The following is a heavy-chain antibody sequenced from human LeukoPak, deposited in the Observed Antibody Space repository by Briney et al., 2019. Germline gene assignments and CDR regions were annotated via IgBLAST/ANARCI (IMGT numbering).Heavy chain of an antibody. CDR2: IYYSGST. Sequence: SETLSLTCTVSGGSISSYYWSWIRQHPGKGLEWIGYIYYSGSTYYNPSLKSRVTISVDTSKNQFSLKLSSVTAADTAVYYCARCYYDSSGYPNWFDPWGQGTLVTVSS. D-gene: IGHD3-22*01. CDR1: GGSISSYY. J-gene: IGHJ5*02. V-gene: IGHV4-59*06. CDR3: ARCYYDSSGYPNWFDP.